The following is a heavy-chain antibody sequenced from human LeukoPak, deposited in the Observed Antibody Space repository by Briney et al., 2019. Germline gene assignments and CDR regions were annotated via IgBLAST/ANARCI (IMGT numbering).Heavy chain of an antibody. CDR1: GGTFSSYA. V-gene: IGHV1-69*01. CDR2: IIPVFGTA. D-gene: IGHD3-22*01. J-gene: IGHJ4*02. Sequence: ASVKVSCKASGGTFSSYAISWVRQAPGQGLEWMGGIIPVFGTANYAQKFQGRVTITADESTSTAYMELSSLRPEDTAVYYCARDGTYYYDSSGYLFDYWGQGTLVTVSS. CDR3: ARDGTYYYDSSGYLFDY.